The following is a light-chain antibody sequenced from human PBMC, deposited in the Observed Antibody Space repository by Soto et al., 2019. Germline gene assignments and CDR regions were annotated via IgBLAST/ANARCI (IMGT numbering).Light chain of an antibody. V-gene: IGKV3-11*01. CDR2: DAS. CDR3: KQRSNWPLT. J-gene: IGKJ4*01. Sequence: EIVLTQSPATLSLSPGERATLSCRASQSVSSSLAWYQQKFGQAHRLLIYDASNRATGIQARFSGSGSGTDFTLTIRSLEPEDFAVYYCKQRSNWPLTFGGGTKVDIK. CDR1: QSVSSS.